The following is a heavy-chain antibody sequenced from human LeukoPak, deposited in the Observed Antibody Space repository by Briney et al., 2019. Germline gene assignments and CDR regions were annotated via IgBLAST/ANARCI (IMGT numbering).Heavy chain of an antibody. CDR3: ASSRIAVAGTHLDY. CDR1: GYSISSGYY. CDR2: IYHSGST. Sequence: PSETLSLTCAVSGYSISSGYYWGWIRQPPGKGLEWIGSIYHSGSTYYNPSLKSRVTISVDTSKNQFSLKLSSVTAADTAVYYCASSRIAVAGTHLDYWGQGTLVTVSP. D-gene: IGHD6-19*01. J-gene: IGHJ4*02. V-gene: IGHV4-38-2*01.